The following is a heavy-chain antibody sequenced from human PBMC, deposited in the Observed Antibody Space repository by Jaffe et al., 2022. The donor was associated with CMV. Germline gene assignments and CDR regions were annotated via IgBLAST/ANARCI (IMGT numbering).Heavy chain of an antibody. Sequence: EVQLVESGGSLVQPGGSLRLSCAASGFTFSSYWMNWVRQAPGKGLEWVANIKQDETEKYYVDSVKGRFTISRDNAKNSLYLQMNSLRAEDTAVYFCARDLDYDMPGWFDYWGQGTLVTVSS. J-gene: IGHJ4*02. CDR2: IKQDETEK. CDR1: GFTFSSYW. V-gene: IGHV3-7*03. CDR3: ARDLDYDMPGWFDY. D-gene: IGHD3-9*01.